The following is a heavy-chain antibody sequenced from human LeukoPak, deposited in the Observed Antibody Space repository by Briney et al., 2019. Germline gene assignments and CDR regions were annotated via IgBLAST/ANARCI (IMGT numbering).Heavy chain of an antibody. CDR3: ARDPGVAAAGTVGYFDS. CDR1: GFTFSSYW. J-gene: IGHJ4*02. D-gene: IGHD6-13*01. Sequence: GGSLRLSCAASGFTFSSYWMSWVRQAPGRGLEWVANIKEDGIETHYVDSVKGRFTISRDNTRNSLYLQMNSLRAEDSAVYYWARDPGVAAAGTVGYFDSWGQGALVTVSS. V-gene: IGHV3-7*01. CDR2: IKEDGIET.